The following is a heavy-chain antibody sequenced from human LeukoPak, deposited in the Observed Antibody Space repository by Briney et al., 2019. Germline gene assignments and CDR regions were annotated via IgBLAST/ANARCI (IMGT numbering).Heavy chain of an antibody. CDR3: ARHALAYDSRGFFHH. V-gene: IGHV1-69*13. D-gene: IGHD3-22*01. CDR2: IIPIFGTA. J-gene: IGHJ1*01. CDR1: GGTFSSYG. Sequence: SVKVSCKASGGTFSSYGISWVRQAPGQGLEWMGGIIPIFGTANYAQKFQGRVTITADESTSTAYMELSSLRSEDTAVSYCARHALAYDSRGFFHHWGQGTLVTVSS.